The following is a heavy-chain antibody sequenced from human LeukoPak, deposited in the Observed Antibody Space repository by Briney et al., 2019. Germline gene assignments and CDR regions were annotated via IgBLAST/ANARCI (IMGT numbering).Heavy chain of an antibody. Sequence: PGGSLRLSCAAYGFTFSDYYMSWIRQAPGKGLEWVSYISSSGSTIYYADSVKGRFTISRDNAKNSLYLQMNSLRAEDTAVYYCAREVCSSTSCYSDYWGQGTLVTVSS. D-gene: IGHD2-2*02. J-gene: IGHJ4*02. CDR2: ISSSGSTI. V-gene: IGHV3-11*04. CDR1: GFTFSDYY. CDR3: AREVCSSTSCYSDY.